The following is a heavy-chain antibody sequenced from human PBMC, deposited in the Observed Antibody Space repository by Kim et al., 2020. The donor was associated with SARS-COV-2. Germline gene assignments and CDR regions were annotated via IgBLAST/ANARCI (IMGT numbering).Heavy chain of an antibody. CDR2: IYYSGST. CDR1: GGSISSGDYY. J-gene: IGHJ4*02. D-gene: IGHD3-10*01. Sequence: SETLSLTCTVSGGSISSGDYYWSWIRQPPGKGLEWIGYIYYSGSTYYNPSLKSRVTISVDTSKNQFSLKLSSVTAADTAVYYCARGRPPNYYGSGSYYRYFDYWGQGTRVTVSS. CDR3: ARGRPPNYYGSGSYYRYFDY. V-gene: IGHV4-30-4*01.